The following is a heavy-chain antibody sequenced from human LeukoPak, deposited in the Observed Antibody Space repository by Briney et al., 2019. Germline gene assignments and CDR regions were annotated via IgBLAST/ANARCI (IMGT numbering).Heavy chain of an antibody. CDR3: ARGIPVTFDY. Sequence: PSETLSLTCTVSGGSISSGSYYWSWIRQPPGKGLEWIGYIYYSGSTNYNPSLKSRVTISVDTSKNQFSLKLSSVTAADTAVYYCARGIPVTFDYWGQGTLVTVSS. V-gene: IGHV4-61*01. J-gene: IGHJ4*02. D-gene: IGHD2-21*01. CDR1: GGSISSGSYY. CDR2: IYYSGST.